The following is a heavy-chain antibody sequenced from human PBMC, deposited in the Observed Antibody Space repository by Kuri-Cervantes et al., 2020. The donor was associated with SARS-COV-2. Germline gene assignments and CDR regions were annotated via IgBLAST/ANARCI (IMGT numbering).Heavy chain of an antibody. CDR3: ARGSGCNY. D-gene: IGHD6-19*01. CDR2: ISTYNDNT. J-gene: IGHJ4*02. Sequence: ASVKVSCKASGYTFTSHGIAWVRQAPGQGLEWMGWISTYNDNTNYAQNLQGRVSMTTDTSTSTAYMELRSLRSDDTAVYYCARGSGCNYWGQGTLVTVSS. CDR1: GYTFTSHG. V-gene: IGHV1-18*01.